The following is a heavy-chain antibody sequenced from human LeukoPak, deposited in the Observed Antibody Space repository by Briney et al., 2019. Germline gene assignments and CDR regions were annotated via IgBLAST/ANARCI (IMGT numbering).Heavy chain of an antibody. CDR3: ARYYCSSTSCYLDY. Sequence: PSETLSLTCTVSGGSTSSYYWSWIRQPPGKGLEWIGYIYYSGSTNYNPSLKSRVTISVDTSKNQFSLKLSSVTAADTAVYYCARYYCSSTSCYLDYWGQGTLVTVSS. D-gene: IGHD2-2*01. V-gene: IGHV4-59*01. J-gene: IGHJ4*02. CDR2: IYYSGST. CDR1: GGSTSSYY.